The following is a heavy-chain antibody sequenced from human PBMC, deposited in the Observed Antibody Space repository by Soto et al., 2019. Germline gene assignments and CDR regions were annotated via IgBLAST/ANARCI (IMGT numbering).Heavy chain of an antibody. CDR3: ARHGGTTPFDF. J-gene: IGHJ4*02. V-gene: IGHV4-39*01. Sequence: QLQLQESGPGLVKPSETLSLTCTLSGDSIRGSNFYWAWIHQPPGQELEWVGTVYYSGSTYYHPSLKSRVTLSVDPSKNQFSLRLSSVTASDTGTYFCARHGGTTPFDFWGQGMQVAVSS. CDR2: VYYSGST. D-gene: IGHD4-17*01. CDR1: GDSIRGSNFY.